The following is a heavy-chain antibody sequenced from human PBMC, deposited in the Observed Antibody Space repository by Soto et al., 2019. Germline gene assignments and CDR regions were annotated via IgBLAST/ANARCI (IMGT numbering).Heavy chain of an antibody. CDR2: ISGSGGDA. J-gene: IGHJ4*02. Sequence: PGGSLRLSCAASGFTFSRFALSWVRQAPGKGLEWVSAISGSGGDADYADSVKGRFTISRDSSKNTLFLQMDNLRAEDTAIYYCAGPGYSSQDYWGQGTLVTVSS. CDR3: AGPGYSSQDY. D-gene: IGHD5-18*01. CDR1: GFTFSRFA. V-gene: IGHV3-23*01.